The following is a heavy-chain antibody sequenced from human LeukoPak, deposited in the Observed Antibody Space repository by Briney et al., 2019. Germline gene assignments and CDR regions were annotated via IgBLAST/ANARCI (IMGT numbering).Heavy chain of an antibody. CDR2: ISGSGGST. J-gene: IGHJ4*02. V-gene: IGHV3-23*01. CDR3: ARTDSEDIVVVVAATFFY. D-gene: IGHD2-15*01. Sequence: PGGSLRPSCAASGFTFSSYAMSWVRQAPGKGLEWVSAISGSGGSTYYADSVKGRFTISRDNSKNTLYLQMNSLRAEDTAVYYCARTDSEDIVVVVAATFFYWGQGTLVTVPS. CDR1: GFTFSSYA.